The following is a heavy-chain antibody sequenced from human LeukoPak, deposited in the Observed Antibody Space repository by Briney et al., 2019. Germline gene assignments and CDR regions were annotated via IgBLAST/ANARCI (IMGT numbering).Heavy chain of an antibody. CDR1: GFTFSSYS. J-gene: IGHJ4*02. CDR2: ISSSSSTI. CDR3: ARDQLYSTPEIFDY. D-gene: IGHD6-13*01. Sequence: GGSLRLSCAASGFTFSSYSMNWVRQAPGKGLEWVSYISSSSSTIYYADSVKGRFTISRDNAKNSLYLQMNSLRAEDTAVYYCARDQLYSTPEIFDYWGQGTLVTVSS. V-gene: IGHV3-48*01.